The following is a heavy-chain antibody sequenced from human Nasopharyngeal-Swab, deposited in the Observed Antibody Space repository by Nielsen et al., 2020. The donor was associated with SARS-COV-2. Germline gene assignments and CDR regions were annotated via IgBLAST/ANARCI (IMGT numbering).Heavy chain of an antibody. D-gene: IGHD6-13*01. V-gene: IGHV2-26*01. Sequence: WIRQPPGKALEWLAHIFSNDHKAYSTSPKTRLTISKDTSKSQLVLTMTNMDPVDTARYNCARMEGSSSWDYWGQGTLVTVSS. J-gene: IGHJ4*02. CDR2: IFSNDHK. CDR3: ARMEGSSSWDY.